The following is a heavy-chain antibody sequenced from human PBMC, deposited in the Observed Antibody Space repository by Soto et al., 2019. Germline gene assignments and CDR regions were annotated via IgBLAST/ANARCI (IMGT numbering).Heavy chain of an antibody. CDR3: ARLRYCGGDCYSGYYYGMDV. CDR2: ISAYNGNT. Sequence: GASVKVSCKASGYTFTSCGISWVRQAPGQGLEWMGWISAYNGNTNYAQKLQGRVTMTTDTSTSTAYMELRSLRSDDTAVYYCARLRYCGGDCYSGYYYGMDVWGQGTTVTVSS. D-gene: IGHD2-21*02. J-gene: IGHJ6*02. CDR1: GYTFTSCG. V-gene: IGHV1-18*01.